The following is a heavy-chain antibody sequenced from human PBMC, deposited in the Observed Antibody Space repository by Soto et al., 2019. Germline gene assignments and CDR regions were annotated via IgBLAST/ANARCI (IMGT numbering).Heavy chain of an antibody. J-gene: IGHJ4*02. CDR2: IHHNGNT. V-gene: IGHV4-4*02. Sequence: QVQLQESGPGLVKPSGTLSLTCTVYGDSISSLNWWSWVRQPPGKGLEWLGQIHHNGNTDYNASLKSRVTISIAKSKNQFSLNLNSVTVADPAVYYCVRVPNYWGQGTLVTVSS. CDR3: VRVPNY. CDR1: GDSISSLNW.